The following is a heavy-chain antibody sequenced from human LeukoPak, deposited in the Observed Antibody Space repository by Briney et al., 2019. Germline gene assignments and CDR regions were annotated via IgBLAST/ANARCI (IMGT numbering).Heavy chain of an antibody. J-gene: IGHJ2*01. V-gene: IGHV4-59*01. CDR3: ARMVGPRYFDL. D-gene: IGHD1-26*01. Sequence: SETLSLTRTVSGVSISSYYWSWIRQPPGKGLEWIGYIYYSGSTNYNPSLKSRVTISVDTSKNQFSLKLRSVTAADTAVYYCARMVGPRYFDLWGRGTLVTVSS. CDR1: GVSISSYY. CDR2: IYYSGST.